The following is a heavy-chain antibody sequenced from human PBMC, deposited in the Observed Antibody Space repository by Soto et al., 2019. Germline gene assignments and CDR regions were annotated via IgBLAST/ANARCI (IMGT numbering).Heavy chain of an antibody. V-gene: IGHV3-23*01. J-gene: IGHJ4*02. D-gene: IGHD3-10*01. Sequence: EVQLLESGGGLVQPGGSLRLSCAASGFTFSSYAMSWVRQAPGKGLEWVSAISGSGGSTYYADSVKGRFTISRDNSKNTRYLQMNSLRAEDTAVYYCAKPQATGIIIFSYWGQRTQVSFYS. CDR2: ISGSGGST. CDR3: AKPQATGIIIFSY. CDR1: GFTFSSYA.